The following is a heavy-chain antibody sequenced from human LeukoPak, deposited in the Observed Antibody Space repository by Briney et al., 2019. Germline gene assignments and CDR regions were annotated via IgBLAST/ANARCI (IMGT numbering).Heavy chain of an antibody. J-gene: IGHJ4*02. D-gene: IGHD6-13*01. CDR2: ISYDGINK. CDR3: GRLAHNAWYAIDY. Sequence: PGGSLRLSCVASGFSFSHYGMHWVRQAPGKGLEWVAAISYDGINKYYADSVKGRFAISRDNSKNTLTLQMNSLGAADTAVYYCGRLAHNAWYAIDYWGQGTLVTVSS. CDR1: GFSFSHYG. V-gene: IGHV3-30*03.